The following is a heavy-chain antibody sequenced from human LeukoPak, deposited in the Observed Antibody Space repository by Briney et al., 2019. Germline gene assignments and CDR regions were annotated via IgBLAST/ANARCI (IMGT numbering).Heavy chain of an antibody. V-gene: IGHV3-30*18. D-gene: IGHD6-19*01. J-gene: IGHJ4*02. CDR2: ISYDGRDE. CDR1: GFTFISYG. Sequence: PGGSLRLSCAASGFTFISYGMHWVRQAPGKGLEWVAVISYDGRDENYADSVRGRFTISRDNSKHPLHLQMNSLRDEDTAVYYCAKGGWASGWSSLDSWGQGTLVTASS. CDR3: AKGGWASGWSSLDS.